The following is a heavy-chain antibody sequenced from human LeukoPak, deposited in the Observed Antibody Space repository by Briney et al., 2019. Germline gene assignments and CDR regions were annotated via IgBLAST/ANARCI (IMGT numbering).Heavy chain of an antibody. Sequence: GASVKVSCKASGYTFTSYDINWVRQATGQGLEWMGWMNPNSGNTGYAQKFQGRVTMTRNTSISTAYMELSSLRSEDTAVYYCARCRLPRLAARRSGWFDPWGQGTLVTVSS. CDR3: ARCRLPRLAARRSGWFDP. CDR2: MNPNSGNT. CDR1: GYTFTSYD. J-gene: IGHJ5*02. D-gene: IGHD6-6*01. V-gene: IGHV1-8*01.